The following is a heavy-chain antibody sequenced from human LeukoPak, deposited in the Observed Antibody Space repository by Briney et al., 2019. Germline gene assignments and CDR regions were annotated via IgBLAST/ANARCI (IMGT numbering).Heavy chain of an antibody. CDR2: ITASGHHT. Sequence: GWSLRVSCAASGFSFSSYAMSWVRQAPGKGLEWVSSITASGHHTYYVDSVKGRFTISRDNSKNTLYLQMDSLRADETAVYYCATRPAADIGPLDFWGQGTVLTVSS. CDR3: ATRPAADIGPLDF. J-gene: IGHJ4*02. V-gene: IGHV3-23*01. D-gene: IGHD2-2*01. CDR1: GFSFSSYA.